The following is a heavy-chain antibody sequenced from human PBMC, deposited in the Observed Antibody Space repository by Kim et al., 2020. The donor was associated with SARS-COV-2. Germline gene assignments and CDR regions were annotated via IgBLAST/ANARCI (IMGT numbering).Heavy chain of an antibody. CDR2: TSDDGSS. D-gene: IGHD3-3*01. CDR1: GCSISHYN. CDR3: AGGPQYYEFWWF. V-gene: IGHV4-59*01. Sequence: SETLSLTRTVSGCSISHYNLTWIRQPPGKGLEWIEFTSDDGSSNYNPSLKSRVTISLDTSKNQFSLKMTSVTAADTAVDYCAGGPQYYEFWWFWGQGTL. J-gene: IGHJ1*01.